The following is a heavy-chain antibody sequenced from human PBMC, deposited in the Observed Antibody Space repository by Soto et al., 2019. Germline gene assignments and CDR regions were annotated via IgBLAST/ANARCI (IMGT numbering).Heavy chain of an antibody. D-gene: IGHD6-13*01. J-gene: IGHJ6*02. CDR1: GGTFSSYA. CDR3: WGIRQQLVRDKNYYYYGMDV. Sequence: GASVKVSCKASGGTFSSYAISWVRQAPGQGLEWMGGIIPIFGTANYAQKFQGRVTITADESTSTAYMELSSLRSEDTAVYYCWGIRQQLVRDKNYYYYGMDVWGQGTTVTVSS. V-gene: IGHV1-69*13. CDR2: IIPIFGTA.